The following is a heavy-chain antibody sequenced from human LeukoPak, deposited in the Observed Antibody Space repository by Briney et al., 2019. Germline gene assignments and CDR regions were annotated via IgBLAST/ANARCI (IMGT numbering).Heavy chain of an antibody. D-gene: IGHD6-13*01. CDR3: ARVRAAAGLRLFDP. CDR2: IYYSGST. J-gene: IGHJ5*02. Sequence: SETLSLTCTVSGGSISSSSYYWGWIRQPPGKGLEWIGSIYYSGSTYYNPSLKSRVTISVDTSKNQFSLKLSSVTAADTAVYYCARVRAAAGLRLFDPWGQGTLVTVSS. V-gene: IGHV4-39*07. CDR1: GGSISSSSYY.